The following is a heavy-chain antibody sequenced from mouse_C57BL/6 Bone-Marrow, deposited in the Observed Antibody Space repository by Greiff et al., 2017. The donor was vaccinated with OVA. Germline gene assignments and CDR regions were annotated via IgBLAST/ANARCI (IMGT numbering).Heavy chain of an antibody. V-gene: IGHV1-76*01. CDR1: GYTFTDYY. D-gene: IGHD1-1*01. CDR2: IYPGSGNT. J-gene: IGHJ2*01. Sequence: VQLQQSGAELVRPGASVKLSCKASGYTFTDYYINWVKQRPGQGLEWIARIYPGSGNTYYNEKFKGKATLTAEKSSSTAYMQLSSLTSEDSAVYFCASYYYGSGYDFDYWGQGTTLTVSS. CDR3: ASYYYGSGYDFDY.